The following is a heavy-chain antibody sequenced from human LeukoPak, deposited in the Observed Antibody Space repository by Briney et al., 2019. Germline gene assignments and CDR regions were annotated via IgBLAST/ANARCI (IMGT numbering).Heavy chain of an antibody. J-gene: IGHJ6*04. CDR2: IYYSGST. V-gene: IGHV4-31*03. CDR1: GGSISSGGYY. Sequence: SETLPLSCTVSGGSISSGGYYWSWIRQHPGKGLEWIGYIYYSGSTYYNPSLKSRVTISVDTSKNQFSLKLSSVTAADTAVYYCARSKRGYSYGLYYYYGMDVWGKGTRVTVSS. D-gene: IGHD5-18*01. CDR3: ARSKRGYSYGLYYYYGMDV.